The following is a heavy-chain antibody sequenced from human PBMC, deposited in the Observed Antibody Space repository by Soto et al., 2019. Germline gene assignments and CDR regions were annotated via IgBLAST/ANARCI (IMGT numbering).Heavy chain of an antibody. Sequence: GASVKVSCKASGYTFTSYYIQWVRQAPGQGLEWMGWISVFNGYAHYAQKFQGRVSMTADTLTSTAYMELRGLRSDDTAMYYCSKNGTSWFASWGQGTPVTVSS. D-gene: IGHD1-1*01. CDR3: SKNGTSWFAS. CDR2: ISVFNGYA. V-gene: IGHV1-18*04. J-gene: IGHJ5*01. CDR1: GYTFTSYY.